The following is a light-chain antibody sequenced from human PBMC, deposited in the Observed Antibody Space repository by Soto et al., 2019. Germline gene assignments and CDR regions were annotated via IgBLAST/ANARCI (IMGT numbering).Light chain of an antibody. CDR3: QQSYSMTT. J-gene: IGKJ4*01. CDR2: TAS. Sequence: DIQMTQSPSSLSASVGDRVTITCRASQSISRYLNWYQQKPGKAPKLLIYTASSLRSGVPSRFSGSGSGTDFTLTISSLQPEDFATYYCQQSYSMTTFGGGTKVEIK. V-gene: IGKV1-39*01. CDR1: QSISRY.